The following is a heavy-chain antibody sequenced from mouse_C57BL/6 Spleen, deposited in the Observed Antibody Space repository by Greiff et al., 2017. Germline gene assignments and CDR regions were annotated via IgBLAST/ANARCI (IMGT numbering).Heavy chain of an antibody. V-gene: IGHV1-64*01. CDR2: IHPNSGST. Sequence: QVQLQQPGAELVKPGASVKLSCKASGYTFTSYWMHWVKQRPGQGLEWIGMIHPNSGSTNYNAKFKSKATLTVDKSSSTAYMQLSSLTSEDSAVDYCARGAYYDYDGFDYWGQGTTLTVSS. CDR1: GYTFTSYW. D-gene: IGHD2-4*01. J-gene: IGHJ2*01. CDR3: ARGAYYDYDGFDY.